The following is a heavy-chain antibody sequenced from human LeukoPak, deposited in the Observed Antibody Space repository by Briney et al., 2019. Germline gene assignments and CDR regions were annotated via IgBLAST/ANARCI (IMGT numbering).Heavy chain of an antibody. Sequence: GGSLRLSCAASGFTFSSYWMSWVRQAPGKGLEWVANIKRDGSEKYYVDSVKGRFTISRDNAKKSLYLQINSLRAEDTAVYYCVGGPGYWGQGTLVTVSS. D-gene: IGHD3-10*01. CDR3: VGGPGY. CDR2: IKRDGSEK. J-gene: IGHJ4*02. CDR1: GFTFSSYW. V-gene: IGHV3-7*01.